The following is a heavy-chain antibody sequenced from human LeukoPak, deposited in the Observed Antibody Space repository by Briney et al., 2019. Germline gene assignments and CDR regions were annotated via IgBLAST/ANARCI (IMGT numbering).Heavy chain of an antibody. Sequence: GASVKVSCKASGGTFSSYAISWVRQAPGQGLEWMGGIIPIFGTANYAQKFQGRVTITTDESTSTAYMELSSLRSEDTAVYYCASVGYCSSTSCPDYWGQGTLVTVSS. CDR3: ASVGYCSSTSCPDY. V-gene: IGHV1-69*05. CDR2: IIPIFGTA. D-gene: IGHD2-2*01. J-gene: IGHJ4*02. CDR1: GGTFSSYA.